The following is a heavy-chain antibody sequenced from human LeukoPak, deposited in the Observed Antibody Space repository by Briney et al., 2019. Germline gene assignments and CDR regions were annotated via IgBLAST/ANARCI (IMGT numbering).Heavy chain of an antibody. D-gene: IGHD4-17*01. V-gene: IGHV3-66*01. CDR3: VRYGSLYYFDY. J-gene: IGHJ4*02. Sequence: PGGSLRLSCAASGFTVSSNYMSWVRQAPGKGLEWVSVIYSGGSTYYADSVKGRFTISRDNSKNTLYLQMNSLRAEATAVYYCVRYGSLYYFDYWGQGTLVTVPS. CDR2: IYSGGST. CDR1: GFTVSSNY.